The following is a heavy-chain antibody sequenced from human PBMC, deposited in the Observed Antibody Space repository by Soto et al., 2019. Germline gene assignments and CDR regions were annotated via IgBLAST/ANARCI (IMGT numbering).Heavy chain of an antibody. D-gene: IGHD6-13*01. CDR1: GYSFTSYW. Sequence: PGESLKISCKGSGYSFTSYWIGWVRQMPGKGLEWMGIIYPGDSDTRYSPSFQGQVTISADKSISTAYLQWSSLKASDTAMYYCARTSSSWYPLSYYGMDVWGQGTTVTVSS. J-gene: IGHJ6*02. CDR3: ARTSSSWYPLSYYGMDV. CDR2: IYPGDSDT. V-gene: IGHV5-51*01.